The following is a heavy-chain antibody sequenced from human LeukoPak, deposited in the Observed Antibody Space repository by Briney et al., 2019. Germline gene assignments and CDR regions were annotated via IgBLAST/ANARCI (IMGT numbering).Heavy chain of an antibody. V-gene: IGHV1-2*02. CDR2: INPNSGGT. Sequence: GPVNVSCKASGYTFTGYYMHWVRQAPGQGLEWMGWINPNSGGTNYAQKIQGRVTMTRDTSISTAYMELSRLRSDDTAVYYCARSRPRGVHYGMDVWGQGTPVTVSS. D-gene: IGHD1-1*01. CDR3: ARSRPRGVHYGMDV. CDR1: GYTFTGYY. J-gene: IGHJ6*02.